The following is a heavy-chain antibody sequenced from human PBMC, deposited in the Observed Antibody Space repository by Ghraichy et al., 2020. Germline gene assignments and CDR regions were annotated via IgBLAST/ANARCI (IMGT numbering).Heavy chain of an antibody. Sequence: GGSLRLSCAASGFTFSSYSMNWVRQAPGKGLEWVSYISSSSSTIYYADSVKGRFTISRDNAKNSLYLQMNSLRAEDTAVYYCARRYCSGGSCYSDYWGQGTLVTVSS. CDR3: ARRYCSGGSCYSDY. D-gene: IGHD2-15*01. CDR1: GFTFSSYS. J-gene: IGHJ4*02. CDR2: ISSSSSTI. V-gene: IGHV3-48*01.